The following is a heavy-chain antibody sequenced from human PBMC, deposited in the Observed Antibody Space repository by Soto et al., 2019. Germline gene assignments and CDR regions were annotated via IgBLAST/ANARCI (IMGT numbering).Heavy chain of an antibody. J-gene: IGHJ4*02. D-gene: IGHD1-26*01. CDR2: IYWDDSK. CDR3: AHAYGGRSLY. V-gene: IGHV2-5*02. Sequence: QITLKESGPTLVKPTQNLTLTCTFSGFSLTTDRVGVGWIRQPPGEALEWLAVIYWDDSKTYRPSLESRITIAKDTSKNQVDLTMTNMDFLDTATYYCAHAYGGRSLYWGQGTLVTVSS. CDR1: GFSLTTDRVG.